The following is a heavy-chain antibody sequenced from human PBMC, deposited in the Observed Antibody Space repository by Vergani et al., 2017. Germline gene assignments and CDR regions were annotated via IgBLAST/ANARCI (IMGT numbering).Heavy chain of an antibody. CDR3: AKDQSFPGYSXGFHFYFSYGLDV. D-gene: IGHD5-12*01. V-gene: IGHV3-30*02. J-gene: IGHJ6*02. CDR2: VWFEGNNK. CDR1: GFTFSSFG. Sequence: QVHLVESGGGVVQPGGSLRLSCTASGFTFSSFGMHWVRQAPGKGLAWLGLVWFEGNNKYYADSVKGRFTISRDNSKNPLYLQMDSLSPEDTAVYYCAKDQSFPGYSXGFHFYFSYGLDVWGQGTTVTVSS.